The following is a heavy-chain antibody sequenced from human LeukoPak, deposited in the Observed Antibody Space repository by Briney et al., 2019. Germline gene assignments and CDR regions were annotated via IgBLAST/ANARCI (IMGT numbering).Heavy chain of an antibody. Sequence: GGSLRLSCAASVFTVSSNYMSGVRQAPGKGLEWVSLIYSGGNTYYADSVKGRFTISRDNSKNSLYLQMNSLRAVDTAVYYCARHGGSYTFDFWGQGVLVTVSS. V-gene: IGHV3-53*01. D-gene: IGHD1-26*01. CDR1: VFTVSSNY. CDR2: IYSGGNT. CDR3: ARHGGSYTFDF. J-gene: IGHJ4*02.